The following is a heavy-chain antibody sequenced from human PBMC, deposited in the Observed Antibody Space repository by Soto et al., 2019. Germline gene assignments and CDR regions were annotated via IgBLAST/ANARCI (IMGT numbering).Heavy chain of an antibody. J-gene: IGHJ1*01. CDR1: GFTFSSYW. D-gene: IGHD3-16*02. CDR2: INPNGNTI. CDR3: ATAGSYRLDA. V-gene: IGHV3-74*01. Sequence: LVESGGGLVQPGGSLRLSCAASGFTFSSYWMHWVRQAPGKGLEWVSRINPNGNTINYADSVKGRFTISRDNARNSLYLQINSLRGEDTAVYYCATAGSYRLDAWGPGSLVTVSS.